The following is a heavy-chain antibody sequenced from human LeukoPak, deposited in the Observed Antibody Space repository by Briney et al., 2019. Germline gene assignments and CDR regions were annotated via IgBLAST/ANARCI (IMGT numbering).Heavy chain of an antibody. CDR1: GFTFTNYE. CDR2: ISKSGSNI. Sequence: GGSLRLSCSASGFTFTNYEMNRVRQAPGMGLEWVSYISKSGSNIYYADSVKGRFTISRDNAKTSLFLQMSSLRADDTAVYYCARNRDFYDSSGSVPLDYWGQGTLVTVSS. V-gene: IGHV3-48*03. CDR3: ARNRDFYDSSGSVPLDY. D-gene: IGHD3-22*01. J-gene: IGHJ4*02.